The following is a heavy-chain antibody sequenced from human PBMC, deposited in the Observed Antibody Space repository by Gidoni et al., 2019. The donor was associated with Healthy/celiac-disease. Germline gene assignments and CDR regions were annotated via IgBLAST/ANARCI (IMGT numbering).Heavy chain of an antibody. D-gene: IGHD3-9*01. V-gene: IGHV3-73*02. J-gene: IGHJ4*02. CDR2: IRSKANSYAT. CDR1: GFPFSGSA. CDR3: TGDVNYDILTGRY. Sequence: EVQLVESGGGLVQPGGSLKLSCSASGFPFSGSAMHWVRQASGKGLEWVGRIRSKANSYATAYAASVKGRFTISRDDSKNTAYLQMNSLKTEDTAVYYCTGDVNYDILTGRYWGQGTLVTVSS.